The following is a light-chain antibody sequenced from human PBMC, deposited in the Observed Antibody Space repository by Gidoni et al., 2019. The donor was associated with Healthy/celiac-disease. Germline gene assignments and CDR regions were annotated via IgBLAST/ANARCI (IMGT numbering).Light chain of an antibody. CDR1: QSVSSSY. J-gene: IGKJ3*01. Sequence: EIVLTQSPCTLSLSPGERATLSCRASQSVSSSYLAWYQQKPGQAPRLLIYGASSRATGIPDRFSGSGSGTDFTLTISRLEPEDFAVYYCQHPGAFGPGTKVDIK. CDR2: GAS. CDR3: QHPGA. V-gene: IGKV3-20*01.